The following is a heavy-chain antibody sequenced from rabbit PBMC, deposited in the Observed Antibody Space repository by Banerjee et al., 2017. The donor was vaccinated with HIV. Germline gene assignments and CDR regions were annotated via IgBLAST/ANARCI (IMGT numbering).Heavy chain of an antibody. CDR3: ARGSSGYYRYYFDL. J-gene: IGHJ4*01. D-gene: IGHD1-1*01. V-gene: IGHV1S45*01. Sequence: QEQLEESGGDLVKPEGSLTLTCTASGFSFSSSYWICWVRQAPGKGLEWIACIYSSSGSTNYASWAKGRFTISKTSSTTVTLQMTSLTAADTATYFCARGSSGYYRYYFDLWGPGTLVTVS. CDR2: IYSSSGST. CDR1: GFSFSSSYW.